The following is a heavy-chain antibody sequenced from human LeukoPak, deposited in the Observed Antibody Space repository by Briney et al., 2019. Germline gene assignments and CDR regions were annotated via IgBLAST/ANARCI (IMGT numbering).Heavy chain of an antibody. CDR1: GFTFSDYY. CDR2: ISGSGDSK. J-gene: IGHJ4*02. CDR3: ARRTYSNYFFDY. D-gene: IGHD4-11*01. Sequence: GGSLRLSCAASGFTFSDYYMSWIRQAPGRGLEWVSFISGSGDSKFYADSVKGRSTISRDNAKNSFFLQMNSLRAEDTAVYYCARRTYSNYFFDYWGQGTLVTVSS. V-gene: IGHV3-11*01.